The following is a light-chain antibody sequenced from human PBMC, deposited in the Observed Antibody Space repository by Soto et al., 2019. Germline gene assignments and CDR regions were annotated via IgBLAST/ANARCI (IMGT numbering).Light chain of an antibody. V-gene: IGLV2-14*01. J-gene: IGLJ2*01. Sequence: QSVLTQPASVSGSPGQSITISCTGTSSDVGGYNYVSWYQQHPGKAPKLMIYEVSNRPSGVSNRFSGSKSGNTASLTISGLQAEDEADYYCSSYTSSSTLVFGGGTQLTDL. CDR3: SSYTSSSTLV. CDR2: EVS. CDR1: SSDVGGYNY.